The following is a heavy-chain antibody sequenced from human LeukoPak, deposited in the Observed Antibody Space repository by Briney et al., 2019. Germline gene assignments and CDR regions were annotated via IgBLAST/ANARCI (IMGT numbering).Heavy chain of an antibody. V-gene: IGHV4-4*07. CDR2: IYTSGST. J-gene: IGHJ5*02. CDR3: ARGASNYGSFWFDP. CDR1: GGSISSYY. D-gene: IGHD4-11*01. Sequence: SETLSLTCTVSGGSISSYYWSWIRQPAGKGLEWIGRIYTSGSTSYNPSLKSRVTISVDTSKNQFSLKLNSVTAADTAVYYCARGASNYGSFWFDPWGQGTLVTVSS.